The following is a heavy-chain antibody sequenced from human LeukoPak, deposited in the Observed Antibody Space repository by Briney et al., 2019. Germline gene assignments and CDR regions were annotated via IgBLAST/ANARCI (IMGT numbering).Heavy chain of an antibody. CDR2: IYHSGST. CDR3: ARLYSSSSGAFDI. V-gene: IGHV4-4*02. CDR1: GGSISSSNW. Sequence: SSETLSLTCAVSGGSISSSNWWNWVRQPPGKGLEWIGEIYHSGSTNYNPSLKSRVTISIDKSKNQFSLKLSSVTAADTAVYYCARLYSSSSGAFDIWGQGTMVTVSS. D-gene: IGHD6-13*01. J-gene: IGHJ3*02.